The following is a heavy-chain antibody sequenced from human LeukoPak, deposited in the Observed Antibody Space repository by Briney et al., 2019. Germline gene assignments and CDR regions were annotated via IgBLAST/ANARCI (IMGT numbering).Heavy chain of an antibody. V-gene: IGHV4-59*01. CDR2: MSYSGNT. J-gene: IGHJ4*02. Sequence: SETLSLTCTVSGGSINNYYWNWIRQPPGKGLEWIGYMSYSGNTYYNPSLKSRVTISVDMSKNQFYLQMSSVTAADTAVYYCARDEYGGPFDYWGQGALVTVPS. D-gene: IGHD4/OR15-4a*01. CDR3: ARDEYGGPFDY. CDR1: GGSINNYY.